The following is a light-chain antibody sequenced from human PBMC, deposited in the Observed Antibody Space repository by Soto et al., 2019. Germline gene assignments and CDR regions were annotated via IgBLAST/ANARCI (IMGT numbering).Light chain of an antibody. V-gene: IGLV2-14*01. Sequence: QSLLTQPASVSGSPGQSITISCTGTSSDVGCYNYVSWYQQHPGKAPKLMIYDVSNRPSGVSNRFSGSKSGNTASLTISGLQAEDEADYYCSSYTSSSTLVFGTGTKVPVL. CDR2: DVS. CDR3: SSYTSSSTLV. J-gene: IGLJ1*01. CDR1: SSDVGCYNY.